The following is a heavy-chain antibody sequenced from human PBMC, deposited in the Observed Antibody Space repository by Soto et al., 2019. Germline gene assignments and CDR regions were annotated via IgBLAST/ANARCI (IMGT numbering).Heavy chain of an antibody. CDR1: GGTFSSQA. Sequence: QVQLVQSGAEVKKLGSSVKVSCKASGGTFSSQAISWVRQAPGQGLEWMGGIIPIFGTVNYAQKFQGRVTMTADEATSTAYMGLSSLRSEDTAVYYCARGNQRWLQLWYFDLWGRGTLVTVSS. J-gene: IGHJ2*01. CDR2: IIPIFGTV. V-gene: IGHV1-69*12. CDR3: ARGNQRWLQLWYFDL. D-gene: IGHD5-12*01.